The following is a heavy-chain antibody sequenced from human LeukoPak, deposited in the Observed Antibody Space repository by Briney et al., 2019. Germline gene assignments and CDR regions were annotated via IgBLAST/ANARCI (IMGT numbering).Heavy chain of an antibody. CDR3: ARNIAAAGQDWFDP. Sequence: ASVKVSCKASGYTFTGYDMHWVRQAPGQGLEWMGWINPNSGGTNYAQKLQGRVTMTRDTSISTAYMELSRLRSDDTAVYYCARNIAAAGQDWFDPWGQGTLVTVSS. CDR1: GYTFTGYD. V-gene: IGHV1-2*02. D-gene: IGHD6-13*01. J-gene: IGHJ5*02. CDR2: INPNSGGT.